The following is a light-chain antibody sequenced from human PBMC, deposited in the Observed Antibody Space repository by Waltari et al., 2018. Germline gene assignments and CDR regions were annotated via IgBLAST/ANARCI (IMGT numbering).Light chain of an antibody. Sequence: DIVMTQSPDSLAVSLGARATITCKSSQRLLYRSNYKDYLAWYQQKPGQPPKLLIFWVCTREAGVPDRVSASGSETDFTLTISGLQAEDVAVYYCQQYYSTPALTFGGGTRVEIK. CDR3: QQYYSTPALT. V-gene: IGKV4-1*01. J-gene: IGKJ4*01. CDR2: WVC. CDR1: QRLLYRSNYKDY.